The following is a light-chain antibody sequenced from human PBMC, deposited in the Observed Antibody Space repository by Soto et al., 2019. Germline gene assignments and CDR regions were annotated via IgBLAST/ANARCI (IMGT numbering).Light chain of an antibody. CDR1: SSDVGSYNL. CDR3: CSYEGYSTSV. J-gene: IGLJ1*01. CDR2: EGS. Sequence: QSVLTQPASVSGSPGQSITISCTGTSSDVGSYNLVSWYQHHPGKAPKLMIYEGSKRPSGVSNRFSGSKSGNTASLTISGLQAEDEADYYCCSYEGYSTSVFGPGTKVTVL. V-gene: IGLV2-23*01.